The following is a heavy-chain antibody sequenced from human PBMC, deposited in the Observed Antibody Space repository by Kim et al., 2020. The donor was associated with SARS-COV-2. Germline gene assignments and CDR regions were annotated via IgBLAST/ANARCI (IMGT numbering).Heavy chain of an antibody. V-gene: IGHV4-39*01. D-gene: IGHD3-22*01. CDR1: GGSISSSSYY. Sequence: SETLSLTCTVSGGSISSSSYYWGWIRQPPGKGLEWIGSIYYSGSTYYNPSLKSRVTISVDTSKNQFSLKRSSVTAAGTAVYYCARHGPRITVIVVVTDWYFDLWGRGTLVTVSS. CDR3: ARHGPRITVIVVVTDWYFDL. CDR2: IYYSGST. J-gene: IGHJ2*01.